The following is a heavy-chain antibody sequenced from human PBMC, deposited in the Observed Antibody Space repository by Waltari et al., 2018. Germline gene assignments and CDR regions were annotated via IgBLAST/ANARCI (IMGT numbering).Heavy chain of an antibody. CDR1: GFTFSNYW. CDR2: VNTDGSIT. CDR3: ARGVTTAATGTSGY. D-gene: IGHD6-13*01. J-gene: IGHJ4*02. V-gene: IGHV3-74*01. Sequence: EVQLVESGGGLVQPVGSLRLSCAASGFTFSNYWMNWVRQAPGKGLVWVARVNTDGSITNYADSVKGRFTISRDNANNTLYLQMNSLTVDDTAVYYCARGVTTAATGTSGYWGQGALVTVSS.